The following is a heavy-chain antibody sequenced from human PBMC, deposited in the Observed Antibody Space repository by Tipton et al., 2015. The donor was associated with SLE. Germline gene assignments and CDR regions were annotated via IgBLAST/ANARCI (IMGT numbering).Heavy chain of an antibody. CDR1: GFTFSSYS. CDR2: ISSSSSTI. J-gene: IGHJ4*02. V-gene: IGHV3-21*04. Sequence: SLRLSCAASGFTFSSYSMNWVRQAPGKGLEWVSSISSSSSTIYYADSVKGRFTISRDNAKNSLYLQMNSLRAEDTAVYYCARGTVTTSGYFDYWGQGTLVTVSS. D-gene: IGHD4-11*01. CDR3: ARGTVTTSGYFDY.